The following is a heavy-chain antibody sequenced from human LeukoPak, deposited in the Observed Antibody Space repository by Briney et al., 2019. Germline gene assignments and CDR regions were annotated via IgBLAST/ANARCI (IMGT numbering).Heavy chain of an antibody. V-gene: IGHV4-39*07. D-gene: IGHD3-10*01. CDR2: FYYSGST. CDR3: VGYFYGSESYHNYPNFEH. CDR1: GGSISSSNYH. J-gene: IGHJ4*02. Sequence: PSETLSLTCTVSGGSISSSNYHWGWIRQAPGKGLEWIGSFYYSGSTYYNPSLKSRITISGDTSKHQFSLKLTSVTAADTAAYYCVGYFYGSESYHNYPNFEHWGQGTLVTVSS.